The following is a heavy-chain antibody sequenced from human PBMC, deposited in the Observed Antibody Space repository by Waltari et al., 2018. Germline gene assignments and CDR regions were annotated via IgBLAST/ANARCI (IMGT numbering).Heavy chain of an antibody. CDR3: ASSSPDYYGSAVDY. CDR2: IYHSGST. J-gene: IGHJ4*02. Sequence: QVQLQESGPGLVKPSETLSLTCAVSGYSISSGYYWGWTRMPPGKGLEWIGSIYHSGSTYYNPSLKSRVTISVDTSKNQFSLKLSSVTAADTAVYYCASSSPDYYGSAVDYWGQGTLVTVSS. D-gene: IGHD3-10*01. CDR1: GYSISSGYY. V-gene: IGHV4-38-2*01.